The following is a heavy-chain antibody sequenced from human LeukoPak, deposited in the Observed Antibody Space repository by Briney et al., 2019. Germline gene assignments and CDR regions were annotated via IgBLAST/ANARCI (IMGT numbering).Heavy chain of an antibody. CDR3: ARSSAPGWWYFDL. Sequence: GESLKISCKGSGYSFTSYWIGWARQMPGKGLEWMGIIYPGDSDTTYSLSFQGQVTISADKSISTPYLEWRSLKASDTAMYYCARSSAPGWWYFDLWGRGTLVTVSS. V-gene: IGHV5-51*01. J-gene: IGHJ2*01. CDR2: IYPGDSDT. CDR1: GYSFTSYW. D-gene: IGHD6-19*01.